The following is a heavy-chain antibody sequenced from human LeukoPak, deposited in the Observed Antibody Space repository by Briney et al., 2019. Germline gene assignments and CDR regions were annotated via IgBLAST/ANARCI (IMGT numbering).Heavy chain of an antibody. CDR3: AKTTVGYSSGRFPGWPADY. CDR1: GFAFGTYA. Sequence: PGGSLGPPFPPSGFAFGTYAINWSRQAPGRGLRWFSGILGGGGSAHYADSVKGRFTISRDNSKNTVYLEMNSLGVEDTAVYYCAKTTVGYSSGRFPGWPADYWGQGTLVTVSS. D-gene: IGHD2-15*01. V-gene: IGHV3-23*01. J-gene: IGHJ4*02. CDR2: ILGGGGSA.